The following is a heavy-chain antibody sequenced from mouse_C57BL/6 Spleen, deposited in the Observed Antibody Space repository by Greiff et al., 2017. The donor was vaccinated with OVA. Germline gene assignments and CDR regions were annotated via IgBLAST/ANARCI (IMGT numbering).Heavy chain of an antibody. D-gene: IGHD1-1*01. V-gene: IGHV3-8*01. Sequence: DVKLVESGPGLAKPSQTLSLTCSVTGYSITSDYWNWIRKFPGNKLEYMGYISYSGSTYYNPSLKSRISITRDTSKNQYYLQLNSVTTEDTATYYCASSGYGRGASWYFDVWGTGTTVTVSS. CDR3: ASSGYGRGASWYFDV. CDR2: ISYSGST. J-gene: IGHJ1*03. CDR1: GYSITSDY.